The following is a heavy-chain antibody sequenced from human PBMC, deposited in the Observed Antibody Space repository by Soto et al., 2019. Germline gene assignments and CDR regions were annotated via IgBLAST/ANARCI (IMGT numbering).Heavy chain of an antibody. J-gene: IGHJ3*02. V-gene: IGHV4-59*01. CDR3: ARGRRLLWFGEKGEVAFDI. D-gene: IGHD3-10*01. Sequence: SETLSLTCTVSGGSISSYYWSWIRQPPGKGLEWIGYIYYSGSTNYNPSLKSRVTISVDTSKNQFSLKLSSVTAADTAVYYCARGRRLLWFGEKGEVAFDIWGQGTMVTVSS. CDR1: GGSISSYY. CDR2: IYYSGST.